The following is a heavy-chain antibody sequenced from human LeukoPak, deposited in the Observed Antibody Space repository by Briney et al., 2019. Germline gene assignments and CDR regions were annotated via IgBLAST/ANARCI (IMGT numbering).Heavy chain of an antibody. J-gene: IGHJ6*02. V-gene: IGHV4-31*03. Sequence: SETPSLTCTVSGGSISSGGYYWSWIRQHPGKGLEWIGYIYYSGSTYYNPSLQSRVTISVDTSKNQFSLKLSSVTAADTAVYYCARAFAGYCSGGSCYSGATKGYYYYGMDVWGQGTTVTVSS. CDR3: ARAFAGYCSGGSCYSGATKGYYYYGMDV. D-gene: IGHD2-15*01. CDR1: GGSISSGGYY. CDR2: IYYSGST.